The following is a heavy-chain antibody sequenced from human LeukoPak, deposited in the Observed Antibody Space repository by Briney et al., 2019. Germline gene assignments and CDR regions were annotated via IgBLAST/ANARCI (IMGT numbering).Heavy chain of an antibody. D-gene: IGHD6-13*01. V-gene: IGHV4-38-2*02. Sequence: SETLSLTCTVSGYSISSGYWWGWIRQSPGMGLEWIWSVHHSGSTYYNPSFKSRVTISVDTSKNQFSLKLSSVTAADTAVYYCARVRPGIAATGTWAAPVWGQGTLATVSS. J-gene: IGHJ4*02. CDR2: VHHSGST. CDR3: ARVRPGIAATGTWAAPV. CDR1: GYSISSGYW.